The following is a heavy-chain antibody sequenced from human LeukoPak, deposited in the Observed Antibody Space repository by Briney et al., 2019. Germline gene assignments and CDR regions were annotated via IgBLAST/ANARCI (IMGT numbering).Heavy chain of an antibody. V-gene: IGHV1-18*01. CDR3: ARVPQGGYLFYYGMDV. D-gene: IGHD3-22*01. CDR1: GYTFTSYG. Sequence: GASVKVSCKASGYTFTSYGISWVRQAPGQGLEWRGGISAYNGNTNYAAKHQGRGTMTTDTSTSAAYMELRSLRSDDTAVYYCARVPQGGYLFYYGMDVWGQGTTVTVSS. J-gene: IGHJ6*02. CDR2: ISAYNGNT.